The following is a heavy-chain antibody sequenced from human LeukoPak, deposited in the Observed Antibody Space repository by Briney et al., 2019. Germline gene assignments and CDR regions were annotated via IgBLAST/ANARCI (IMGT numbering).Heavy chain of an antibody. CDR2: ISAYNGNT. D-gene: IGHD6-19*01. Sequence: ASVKVSCKASGYTFTSYGISWVRQAPGQGLEWMGWISAYNGNTNYVQKLQGRVTMTTDTSTSTAYMELRSLRSDDTAVYYCARGAKQWLVRWYNWFDPWGQGTLVTVSS. CDR1: GYTFTSYG. CDR3: ARGAKQWLVRWYNWFDP. V-gene: IGHV1-18*01. J-gene: IGHJ5*02.